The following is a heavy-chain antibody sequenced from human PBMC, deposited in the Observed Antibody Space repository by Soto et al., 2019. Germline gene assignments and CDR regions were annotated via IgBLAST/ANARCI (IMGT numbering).Heavy chain of an antibody. V-gene: IGHV4-59*01. J-gene: IGHJ6*02. CDR2: IYYSGST. CDR1: GGSISSYY. CDR3: ARDTLITIFGVVPIPPSYYYYGMDV. D-gene: IGHD3-3*01. Sequence: PSETLSLTCTVSGGSISSYYWSWIRQPPGKGLEWIGYIYYSGSTNYNPSLKSRVTISVDTSKNQFSLKLSSVTAADTAVYYCARDTLITIFGVVPIPPSYYYYGMDVWGQGTTVTVSS.